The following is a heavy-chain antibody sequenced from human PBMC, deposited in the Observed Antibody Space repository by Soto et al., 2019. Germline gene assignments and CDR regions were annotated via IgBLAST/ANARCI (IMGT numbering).Heavy chain of an antibody. CDR2: IYPGDSDT. V-gene: IGHV5-51*01. D-gene: IGHD5-18*01. CDR1: GYSFTTYW. J-gene: IGHJ3*02. CDR3: ARRSNGIQLWWAFDI. Sequence: PGESLKISCKGSGYSFTTYWIGWVRQMPGKGLEWMGIIYPGDSDTTYSPSFQGQVTISVDKSISTAYLQWSSLKASDTAMYYCARRSNGIQLWWAFDIWGQGTMVTVSS.